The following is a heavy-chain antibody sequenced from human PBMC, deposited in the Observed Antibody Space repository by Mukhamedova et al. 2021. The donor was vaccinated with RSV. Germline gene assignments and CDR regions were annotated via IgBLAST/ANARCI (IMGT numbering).Heavy chain of an antibody. Sequence: VIYPGDSDSRYSPSFQGQVTISADKSISTAYLQWSSLKASDTAMYYCARGNSGPLRRTFDYWGQGTLVTVSS. J-gene: IGHJ4*02. CDR3: ARGNSGPLRRTFDY. CDR2: IYPGDSDS. D-gene: IGHD5-12*01. V-gene: IGHV5-51*01.